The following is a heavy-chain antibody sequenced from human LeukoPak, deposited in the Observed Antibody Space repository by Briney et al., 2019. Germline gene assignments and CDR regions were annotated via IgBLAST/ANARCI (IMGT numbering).Heavy chain of an antibody. J-gene: IGHJ3*02. CDR2: FDPEDGET. CDR1: GYNFISYY. Sequence: ASVKVSCKASGYNFISYYMHWVRQAPGKGLEWMGGFDPEDGETIYAQKFQGRVTMTEDTSTDTAYMELSSLRSEDTAVYYCATDVLAPGAFDIWGQGTMVTVSS. D-gene: IGHD3-3*02. V-gene: IGHV1-24*01. CDR3: ATDVLAPGAFDI.